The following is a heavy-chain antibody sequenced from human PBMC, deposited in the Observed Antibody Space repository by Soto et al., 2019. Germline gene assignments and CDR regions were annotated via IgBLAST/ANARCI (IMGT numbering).Heavy chain of an antibody. D-gene: IGHD2-15*01. CDR1: GGSISGYY. CDR2: IYYSGSI. CDR3: ARLYCIGSSCYDVFDN. Sequence: PSETLSLTCTVPGGSISGYYWGWVRQPPGKGLEWIGYIYYSGSINYNPSLKSRVTISLDTSKNQFSLKLRSVTAADTAVYYCARLYCIGSSCYDVFDNWGQGTLVTVSS. J-gene: IGHJ4*02. V-gene: IGHV4-59*01.